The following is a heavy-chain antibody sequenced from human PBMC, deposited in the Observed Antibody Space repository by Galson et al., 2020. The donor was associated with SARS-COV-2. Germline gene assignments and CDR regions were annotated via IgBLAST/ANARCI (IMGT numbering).Heavy chain of an antibody. J-gene: IGHJ6*03. V-gene: IGHV6-1*01. CDR3: ARGTGSYRRAENYDFYYYMDV. CDR1: GDRVSNRRAA. D-gene: IGHD1-26*01. Sequence: QTPSLPCAISGDRVSNRRAAWTSLRPSPSTGLEWLGRTYFRSKRINPYAASLKDRLSLHPDSSKNQFSLELISVSPEDTATYFCARGTGSYRRAENYDFYYYMDVWGKGTTVTVSS. CDR2: TYFRSKRIN.